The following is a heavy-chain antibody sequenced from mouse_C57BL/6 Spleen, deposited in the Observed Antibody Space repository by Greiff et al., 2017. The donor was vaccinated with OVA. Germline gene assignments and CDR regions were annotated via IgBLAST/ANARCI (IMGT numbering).Heavy chain of an antibody. J-gene: IGHJ2*01. V-gene: IGHV6-3*01. CDR2: IRLKSDNYAT. CDR1: GFTFSNYW. CDR3: TGGGYYYGEGY. D-gene: IGHD1-1*01. Sequence: EVMLVESGGGLVQPGGSMKLSCVASGFTFSNYWMNWVRQSPEKGLEWVAQIRLKSDNYATHYAESVKGRFTISRDGSKSSVYLQMNNLRAEDTGIYYCTGGGYYYGEGYWGQGTTLTVSS.